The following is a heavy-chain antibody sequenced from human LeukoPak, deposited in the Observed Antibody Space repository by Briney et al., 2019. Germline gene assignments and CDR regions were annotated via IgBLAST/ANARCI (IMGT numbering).Heavy chain of an antibody. CDR3: AKDSRYSGNIKAFDI. CDR2: ISGSGGST. CDR1: GFTFSSYA. D-gene: IGHD1-26*01. J-gene: IGHJ3*02. V-gene: IGHV3-23*01. Sequence: PGGSLRLSCAASGFTFSSYAMSWVRQAPGKGLEWASGISGSGGSTNYADSVKGRFTISRDNSKNTLYLQMNSLRAEDTAVYYCAKDSRYSGNIKAFDIWGQGTMVTVSS.